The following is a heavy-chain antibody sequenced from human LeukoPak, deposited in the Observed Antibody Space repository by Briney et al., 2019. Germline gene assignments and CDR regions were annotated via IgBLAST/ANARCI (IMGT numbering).Heavy chain of an antibody. CDR1: AFTFISYG. J-gene: IGHJ3*02. Sequence: GGSLRLSCAASAFTFISYGMHWVRQAPGKGLEWGAFIRYDGSNKYYADSVKGRFTISRDNSKNTLYLQMNSLRAEDKAVYYCARVSYYDSSGYYGLIDAFDIWGQGTMVTVSS. CDR2: IRYDGSNK. CDR3: ARVSYYDSSGYYGLIDAFDI. D-gene: IGHD3-22*01. V-gene: IGHV3-30*02.